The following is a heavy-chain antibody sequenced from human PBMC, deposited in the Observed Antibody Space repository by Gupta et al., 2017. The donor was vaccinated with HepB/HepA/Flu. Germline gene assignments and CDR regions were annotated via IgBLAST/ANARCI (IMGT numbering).Heavy chain of an antibody. J-gene: IGHJ4*02. V-gene: IGHV4-34*01. D-gene: IGHD4-4*01. CDR1: GGSFSGYY. CDR2: INHSGST. Sequence: QVQLQQWGAGLLKPSETLSLTCAVYGGSFSGYYWSWIRQPPGKGLEWIGEINHSGSTNYNPSLKSRVTISVDTSKNQFSLKLSSVTAADTAVYYCARGLKRLQYSHFDYWGQGTLVTVSS. CDR3: ARGLKRLQYSHFDY.